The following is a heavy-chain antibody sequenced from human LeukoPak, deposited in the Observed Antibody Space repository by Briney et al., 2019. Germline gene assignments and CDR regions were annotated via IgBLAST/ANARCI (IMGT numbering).Heavy chain of an antibody. Sequence: SVKVSCKASGGTFSSYAISWVRQAPGQGLEWMGGIIPIFGTANYAQKFQGRVTITADKSTSTAYMELSSLRSEDTAVYYCALYYGQYYYYYYYMGVWGKRTTVTVSS. J-gene: IGHJ6*03. D-gene: IGHD2-8*01. CDR3: ALYYGQYYYYYYYMGV. V-gene: IGHV1-69*06. CDR1: GGTFSSYA. CDR2: IIPIFGTA.